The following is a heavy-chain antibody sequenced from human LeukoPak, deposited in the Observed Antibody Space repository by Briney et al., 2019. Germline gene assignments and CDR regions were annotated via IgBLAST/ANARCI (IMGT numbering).Heavy chain of an antibody. CDR1: GFTFSSYW. J-gene: IGHJ4*02. CDR3: ARTARQTYFDY. CDR2: INSDGSST. Sequence: GGSLRLSCAASGFTFSSYWMHWVRQAPGKGLVWVSRINSDGSSTSYADSVKGRFTISRDNAKNTLYLQMNSLRAEDTAVYYCARTARQTYFDYWGQGTLVTVSS. V-gene: IGHV3-74*01.